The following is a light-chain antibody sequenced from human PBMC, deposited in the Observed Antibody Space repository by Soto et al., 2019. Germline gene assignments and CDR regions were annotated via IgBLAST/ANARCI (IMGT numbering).Light chain of an antibody. CDR3: QQYSDWPPT. CDR1: QRVSSN. Sequence: ILVTHAPATLSGSPGERATLSCRASQRVSSNLAWYQQKPGQAPRLLINGASTRATGIPARFSGSGSGTEFSLTTSSLQYEDFDVYSCQQYSDWPPTLGQGTKVHIK. J-gene: IGKJ1*01. V-gene: IGKV3-15*01. CDR2: GAS.